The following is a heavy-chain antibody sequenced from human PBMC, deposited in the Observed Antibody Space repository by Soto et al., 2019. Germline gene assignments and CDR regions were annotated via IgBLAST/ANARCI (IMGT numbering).Heavy chain of an antibody. CDR1: GFTFSSYA. J-gene: IGHJ4*02. Sequence: EVQLLESGGGLVQPGGSLRLSCAASGFTFSSYALSWVRQAPGKGLEWVSAISGGGGSTYYADSERGRFTISRDSSKNTLYLHMNSLRAEDTAVYYCAKDRVRAGYPVDFDSWGQGILVTVSA. D-gene: IGHD3-9*01. CDR3: AKDRVRAGYPVDFDS. CDR2: ISGGGGST. V-gene: IGHV3-23*01.